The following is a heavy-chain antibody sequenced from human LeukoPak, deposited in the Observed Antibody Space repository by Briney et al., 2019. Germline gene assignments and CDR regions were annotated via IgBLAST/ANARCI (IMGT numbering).Heavy chain of an antibody. CDR2: INTNTGNP. V-gene: IGHV7-4-1*02. Sequence: ASVKVSCKVSGYTLTELSMHWVRQAPGKGLEWMGWINTNTGNPTYAQGFTGRFVFSLDTSVSTAYLQISSLKAEDTAVYYCARVPVVVTAIPPDYWGQGTLVTVSS. CDR1: GYTLTELS. CDR3: ARVPVVVTAIPPDY. J-gene: IGHJ4*02. D-gene: IGHD2-21*02.